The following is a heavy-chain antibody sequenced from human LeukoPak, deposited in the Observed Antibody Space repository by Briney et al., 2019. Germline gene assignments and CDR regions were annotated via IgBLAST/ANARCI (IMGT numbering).Heavy chain of an antibody. Sequence: SETLSLTCTASGGSISNYYWSWIRQPAGKGLEWIGRIYTSGTTHYNPSLKSRVTMSVDTSKNQSSLNLSSVTAADTAVYYCARFSSIAAAFDYWGLGTLVTVSS. D-gene: IGHD6-13*01. CDR1: GGSISNYY. J-gene: IGHJ4*02. V-gene: IGHV4-4*07. CDR2: IYTSGTT. CDR3: ARFSSIAAAFDY.